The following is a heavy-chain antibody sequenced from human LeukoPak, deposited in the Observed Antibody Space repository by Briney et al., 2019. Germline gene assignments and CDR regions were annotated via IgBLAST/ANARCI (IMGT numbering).Heavy chain of an antibody. V-gene: IGHV3-23*01. CDR2: VSDSGGVT. Sequence: GGSLRLSCAASGFTFSSHAMSWVRQAPGKGLEWVSGVSDSGGVTSYADFVEGRFSISRDNAKNSLYLQMNSLRDEDTAVYYCASRRESFDYWGQGTLVTVSS. CDR1: GFTFSSHA. CDR3: ASRRESFDY. J-gene: IGHJ4*02.